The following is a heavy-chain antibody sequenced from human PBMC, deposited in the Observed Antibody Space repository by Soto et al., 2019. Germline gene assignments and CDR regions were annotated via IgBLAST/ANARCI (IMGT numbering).Heavy chain of an antibody. Sequence: PGGSLRLSCAASGFPFSNAWMIWVRQAPGKGLEWVGRIKSKGDGGTTDYAAPVKGRFTISRDDSKNTLYLQMNSLKTEDTAVNYCTTVFLWFGELFPHEDYWGQGTLVTVSS. D-gene: IGHD3-10*01. V-gene: IGHV3-15*07. CDR1: GFPFSNAW. CDR3: TTVFLWFGELFPHEDY. J-gene: IGHJ4*02. CDR2: IKSKGDGGTT.